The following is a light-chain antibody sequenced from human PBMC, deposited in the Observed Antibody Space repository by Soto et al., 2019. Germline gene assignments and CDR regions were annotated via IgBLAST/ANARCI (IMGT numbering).Light chain of an antibody. Sequence: QSVLTQPPSASGSPGQSLTISCTGTSSDVGFYNFVSWYQQRPGKAPKLVIYEVTERPSGVPDRFSGSKSGSTASLTVSGLQADDEADYYCASYAGTRPFVFGSGTKVTVL. CDR1: SSDVGFYNF. J-gene: IGLJ1*01. CDR2: EVT. CDR3: ASYAGTRPFV. V-gene: IGLV2-8*01.